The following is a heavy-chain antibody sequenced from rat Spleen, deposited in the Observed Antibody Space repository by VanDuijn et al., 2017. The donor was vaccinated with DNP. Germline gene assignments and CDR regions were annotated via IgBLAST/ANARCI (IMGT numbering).Heavy chain of an antibody. CDR3: TTLNSGTYDS. V-gene: IGHV5S10*01. Sequence: EVQLVESGGGLVQPGRSLKVSCAASGFTFSDYNMAWVRQAPKKGLEWVATITYDGSRTYCRDSVKGRFTISRDNAKSSLYLHMDSLRSEDTATYYCTTLNSGTYDSWGQGVMVTVSS. J-gene: IGHJ2*01. CDR2: ITYDGSRT. D-gene: IGHD1-3*01. CDR1: GFTFSDYN.